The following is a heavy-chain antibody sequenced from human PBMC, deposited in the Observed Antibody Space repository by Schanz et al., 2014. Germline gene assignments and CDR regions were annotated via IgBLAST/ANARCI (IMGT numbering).Heavy chain of an antibody. D-gene: IGHD6-13*01. V-gene: IGHV1-8*01. CDR1: GYTFTSYD. J-gene: IGHJ4*02. Sequence: QVQLIQSGAEVKKPGASVKVSCTASGYTFTSYDINWVRQAPGQGLEWLGWMNPNSGNPGFAQKFRGRLTMTRDTSTSTVYMELSSLRSEDTAVYYCARDGVDAAAGGNYWGQGTLVTVSS. CDR3: ARDGVDAAAGGNY. CDR2: MNPNSGNP.